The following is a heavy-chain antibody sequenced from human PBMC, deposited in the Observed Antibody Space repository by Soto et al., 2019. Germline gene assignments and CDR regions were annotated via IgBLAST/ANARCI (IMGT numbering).Heavy chain of an antibody. J-gene: IGHJ4*02. Sequence: GASVKVSGKVSGYTLTELSMHWVRQAPGKGLEWMGGFDPEDGETIYAQKFQGRVTMTEDTSTDTAYMELSGLRSEDTAVYYCATEWLRAPPFGYWGQGTLVTVSS. CDR2: FDPEDGET. D-gene: IGHD5-12*01. V-gene: IGHV1-24*01. CDR3: ATEWLRAPPFGY. CDR1: GYTLTELS.